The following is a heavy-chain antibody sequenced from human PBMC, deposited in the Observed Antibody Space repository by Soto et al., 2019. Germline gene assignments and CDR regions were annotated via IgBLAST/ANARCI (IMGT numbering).Heavy chain of an antibody. CDR1: GFTFSSYS. V-gene: IGHV3-48*01. D-gene: IGHD3-3*01. Sequence: PGGSLRLSCAASGFTFSSYSMNWVRQAPGKGLEWVSYISSSSSTIYYADSVKGRFTISRDNAKNSLYLQMNSLRAEDTAVYYCASGRFLEWLLAHYFDYWGQGTLVTVSS. J-gene: IGHJ4*02. CDR2: ISSSSSTI. CDR3: ASGRFLEWLLAHYFDY.